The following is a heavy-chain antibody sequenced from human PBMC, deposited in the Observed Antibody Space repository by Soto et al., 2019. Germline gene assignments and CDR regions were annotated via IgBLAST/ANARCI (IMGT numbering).Heavy chain of an antibody. V-gene: IGHV4-59*01. J-gene: IGHJ4*02. D-gene: IGHD3-16*01. Sequence: SETLSLTCTVSAASFSKYYWSWIRQPPGKGLEWIGYIYFNGNTNYNPSLKRRVTISIDTSKKQISLNLTSVTDADTAVYYCASVTFGGVVLAHWGQGTLVTVSS. CDR2: IYFNGNT. CDR3: ASVTFGGVVLAH. CDR1: AASFSKYY.